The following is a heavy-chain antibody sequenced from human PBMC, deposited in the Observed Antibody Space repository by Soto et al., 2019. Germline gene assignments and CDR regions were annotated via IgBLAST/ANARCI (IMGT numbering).Heavy chain of an antibody. V-gene: IGHV3-33*01. CDR1: GFTFSSYG. Sequence: QVQLVESGGGVVQPGRSLRLSCAASGFTFSSYGMHWVRQAPGKGLEWVAVIWYDGSNKYYADSVKGRFTISRDNSKNTLYLQMNSLRAEDTAVYYCAREDYDFWSGYYFDYWCQGTLVTVSS. D-gene: IGHD3-3*01. CDR2: IWYDGSNK. CDR3: AREDYDFWSGYYFDY. J-gene: IGHJ4*02.